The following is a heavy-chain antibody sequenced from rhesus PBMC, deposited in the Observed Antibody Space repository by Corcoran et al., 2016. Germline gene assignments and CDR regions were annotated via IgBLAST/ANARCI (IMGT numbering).Heavy chain of an antibody. V-gene: IGHV1-111*02. J-gene: IGHJ4*01. CDR2: VDPEDGDA. CDR1: GYTFIDHY. CDR3: ARGRSLTY. Sequence: EVQLVQSGAEVKTPGASVKIACKASGYTFIDHYLNWVRQAPGKGLEWMGRVDPEDGDADYAQKFQDRVTITADMSTDTAYMELSSLRSEDTAVYYCARGRSLTYWGQGVLVTVSS.